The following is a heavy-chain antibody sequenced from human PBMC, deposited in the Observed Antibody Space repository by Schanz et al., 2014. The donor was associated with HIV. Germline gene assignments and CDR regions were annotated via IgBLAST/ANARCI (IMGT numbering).Heavy chain of an antibody. V-gene: IGHV3-30*15. J-gene: IGHJ4*02. CDR2: ISHDGSKK. D-gene: IGHD3-10*01. CDR3: ARGRYYGSEFDY. Sequence: QAQLVESGGGVVQPGRSLRLSCAASGFTFSSYGMHWARQAPGKGLEGMAVISHDGSKKYYADSVQGRFTISRDNSTNTVYLQMSSLRSEDTAFYYCARGRYYGSEFDYWGQGTLVTISS. CDR1: GFTFSSYG.